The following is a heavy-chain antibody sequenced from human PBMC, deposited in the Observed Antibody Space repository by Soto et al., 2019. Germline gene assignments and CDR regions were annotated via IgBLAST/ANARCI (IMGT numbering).Heavy chain of an antibody. D-gene: IGHD6-13*01. CDR3: ARRGPGTYFDY. V-gene: IGHV3-23*01. Sequence: EVQLLDSGGGLVQPGVSLRLSCAASGFTFSSYAMNWVRQAPGKGLEWVSVISGSGDSTYYADSVKGRFTISRDNSKTTRYLQINSLRNEDTAVYYCARRGPGTYFDYRGQGTLVTVSS. J-gene: IGHJ4*02. CDR2: ISGSGDST. CDR1: GFTFSSYA.